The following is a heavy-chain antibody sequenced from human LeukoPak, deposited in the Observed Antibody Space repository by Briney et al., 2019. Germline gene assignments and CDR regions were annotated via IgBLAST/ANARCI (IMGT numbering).Heavy chain of an antibody. D-gene: IGHD3-10*01. CDR1: GGSVSDYY. V-gene: IGHV4-59*02. J-gene: IGHJ4*02. CDR2: IYYTGST. Sequence: SETLSLTCTISGGSVSDYYWSWIRQSPGKGLEWIGYIYYTGSTTYSPSLKSRVTMSADASKNQFSLKLSSVTAADTARYYCASGMLRGLAPVALDFWGQGTLVTVSS. CDR3: ASGMLRGLAPVALDF.